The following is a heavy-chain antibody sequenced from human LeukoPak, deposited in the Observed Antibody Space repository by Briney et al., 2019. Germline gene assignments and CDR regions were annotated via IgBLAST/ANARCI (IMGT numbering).Heavy chain of an antibody. J-gene: IGHJ6*02. CDR2: ISSSSSYI. CDR3: ARVSLPCSGGSCYSDHYYGMDV. D-gene: IGHD2-15*01. CDR1: GFTFSSYS. Sequence: GGSLRLSCAASGFTFSSYSMNWVRQAPGKGLEWVSSISSSSSYIYYADSVKGRFTISRDNAKNSLYLQMNSLRAEDTAVYYCARVSLPCSGGSCYSDHYYGMDVWGQGTTVTVSS. V-gene: IGHV3-21*01.